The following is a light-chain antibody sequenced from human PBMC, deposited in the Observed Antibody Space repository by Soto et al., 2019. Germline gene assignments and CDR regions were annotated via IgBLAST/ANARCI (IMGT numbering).Light chain of an antibody. CDR1: QGISTY. Sequence: DILMTQSPSTLSASVGDRVTITCRASQGISTYLNWYQQKPGKAPKLLIYAASSLQSGVPSRFSGSGSETDFTLTISSLQPEDFATYSCQHSTTWTFGQGTKVDNK. CDR3: QHSTTWT. V-gene: IGKV1-39*01. J-gene: IGKJ1*01. CDR2: AAS.